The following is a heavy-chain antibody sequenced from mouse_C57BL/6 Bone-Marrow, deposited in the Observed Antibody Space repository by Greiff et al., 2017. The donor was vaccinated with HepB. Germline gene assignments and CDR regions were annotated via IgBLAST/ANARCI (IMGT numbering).Heavy chain of an antibody. Sequence: EVQRVESGGGLVQPGGSLKLSCAASGFTFSDYYMYWVRQTPEKRLEWVAYISNGGGSTYYPDTVKGRFTISRDNAKNTLYLQMSRLKSEDTAMYYCARQRGYCISSYAMDYWGQGTSVTVSS. V-gene: IGHV5-12*01. D-gene: IGHD1-1*01. CDR1: GFTFSDYY. CDR3: ARQRGYCISSYAMDY. CDR2: ISNGGGST. J-gene: IGHJ4*01.